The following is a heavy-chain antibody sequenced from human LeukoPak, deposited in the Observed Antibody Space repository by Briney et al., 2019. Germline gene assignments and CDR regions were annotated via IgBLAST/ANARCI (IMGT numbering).Heavy chain of an antibody. CDR3: ASLAPFYCSSTSCYTGGWFDP. D-gene: IGHD2-2*02. V-gene: IGHV4-34*01. Sequence: SETLSLTCAVYGGSFSGYYWSWIRQPPGKGLEWIGEINHSGSTNYNPSLKSRVTISVDTPKNQFSLKLSSVTAADTAVYYCASLAPFYCSSTSCYTGGWFDPWGQGTLVTVSS. CDR2: INHSGST. J-gene: IGHJ5*02. CDR1: GGSFSGYY.